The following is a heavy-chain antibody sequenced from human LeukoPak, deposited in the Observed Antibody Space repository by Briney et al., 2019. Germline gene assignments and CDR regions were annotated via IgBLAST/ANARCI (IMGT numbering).Heavy chain of an antibody. D-gene: IGHD3-10*01. J-gene: IGHJ6*02. Sequence: ASVKVSCKASGYTFTSYGISLVRQAPGQGLEWMGWISAYNGNTNYAQKLQGRVTMTTDTSTSTAYMELRSLRSDDTAVYYCARPMRITMVRGVIPYYYYGMDVWGQGTTVTVSS. V-gene: IGHV1-18*01. CDR1: GYTFTSYG. CDR2: ISAYNGNT. CDR3: ARPMRITMVRGVIPYYYYGMDV.